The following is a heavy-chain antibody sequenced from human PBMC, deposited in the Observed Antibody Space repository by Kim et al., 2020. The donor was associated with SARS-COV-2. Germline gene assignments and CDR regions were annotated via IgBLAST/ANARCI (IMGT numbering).Heavy chain of an antibody. J-gene: IGHJ4*02. CDR2: T. CDR3: ARRPSADVFDY. Sequence: TNYAQKLQGRVTMTTDTSTSTAYMELRSLRSDDTAVYYCARRPSADVFDYWGQGTLVTVSS. V-gene: IGHV1-18*01.